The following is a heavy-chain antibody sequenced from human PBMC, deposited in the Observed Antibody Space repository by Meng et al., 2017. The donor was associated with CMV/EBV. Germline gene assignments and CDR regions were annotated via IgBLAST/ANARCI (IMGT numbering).Heavy chain of an antibody. J-gene: IGHJ6*02. CDR3: ARDDCSGGSCSYGMDV. Sequence: GGSLRLSCAASGFTFSSYWMSWVRQAPGKGLEWVANIKQDGSEKYYVVSVKGRFTISRDNAKNSLYLQMNSLRAEDTAVYYCARDDCSGGSCSYGMDVWGQGTTVTVSS. D-gene: IGHD2-15*01. CDR2: IKQDGSEK. V-gene: IGHV3-7*01. CDR1: GFTFSSYW.